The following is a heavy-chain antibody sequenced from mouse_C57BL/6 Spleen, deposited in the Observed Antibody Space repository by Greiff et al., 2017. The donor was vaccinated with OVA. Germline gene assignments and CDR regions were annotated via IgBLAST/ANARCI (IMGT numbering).Heavy chain of an antibody. D-gene: IGHD2-4*01. V-gene: IGHV1-50*01. CDR2: IDPSDSYT. J-gene: IGHJ3*01. CDR3: ARTADYDYDGWFAD. CDR1: GYTFTSYW. Sequence: QVQLQQPGAELVKPGASVKLSCKASGYTFTSYWMQWVKQRPGQGLEWIGEIDPSDSYTNYNQKFKGKATLTVDTSSNQAYMKLSSLTSEDSAVYYCARTADYDYDGWFADWGQGTLVTVSA.